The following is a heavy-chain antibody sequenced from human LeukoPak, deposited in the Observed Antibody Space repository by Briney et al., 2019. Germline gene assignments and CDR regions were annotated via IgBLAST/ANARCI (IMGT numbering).Heavy chain of an antibody. Sequence: PSETLSLTCTVSGGSISSYYWSWIRQPPGKGLEWIGYISYSGSTKYSPSLKSRVTISLDASQKQFSLKVRSVTAADTAVYYCARVAVTGPDYWGRGTLVAVSS. V-gene: IGHV4-59*01. CDR1: GGSISSYY. CDR2: ISYSGST. D-gene: IGHD6-19*01. CDR3: ARVAVTGPDY. J-gene: IGHJ4*02.